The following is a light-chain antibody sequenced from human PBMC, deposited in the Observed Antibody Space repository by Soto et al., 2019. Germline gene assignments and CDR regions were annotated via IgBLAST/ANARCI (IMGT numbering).Light chain of an antibody. J-gene: IGKJ1*01. CDR2: QTS. V-gene: IGKV3-20*01. Sequence: EIVLTKSPATLSSFQGDRATLSCRASQYINTRLAWYQHRPGQAPRLLIYQTSLRAAGIPDRCSGSGSGTEFTLTISRLEPEDFAVYYCQQYGSSSPFTFGQGTKVDIK. CDR3: QQYGSSSPFT. CDR1: QYINTR.